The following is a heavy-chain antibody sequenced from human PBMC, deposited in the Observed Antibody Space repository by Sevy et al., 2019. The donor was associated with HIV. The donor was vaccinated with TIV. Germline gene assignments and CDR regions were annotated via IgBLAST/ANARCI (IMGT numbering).Heavy chain of an antibody. V-gene: IGHV3-7*01. CDR1: GFCFSSYW. CDR2: VNLDGSGK. CDR3: ARSVDY. J-gene: IGHJ4*02. Sequence: GGSLRLSCAASGFCFSSYWMTWFRQAPGKELEWVANVNLDGSGKYYVDSVKGRFTISRDNARNSLSLQMNSLRAEDTAVYYCARSVDYWGQRTLVTVSS.